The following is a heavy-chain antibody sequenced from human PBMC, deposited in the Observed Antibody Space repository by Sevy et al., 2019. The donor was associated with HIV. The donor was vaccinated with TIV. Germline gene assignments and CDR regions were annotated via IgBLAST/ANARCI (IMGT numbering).Heavy chain of an antibody. CDR3: ARLYSGYDYFDY. V-gene: IGHV4-38-2*02. J-gene: IGHJ4*02. CDR2: IYHSGST. CDR1: GYSISSGYY. D-gene: IGHD5-12*01. Sequence: SETLSLTCTVSGYSISSGYYWGWIRQPPGKGLEWIGSIYHSGSTYYNPSLKSRVTISVDTSKNQFSLKLSSVTAAETAVYYCARLYSGYDYFDYWGQGTLVTVSS.